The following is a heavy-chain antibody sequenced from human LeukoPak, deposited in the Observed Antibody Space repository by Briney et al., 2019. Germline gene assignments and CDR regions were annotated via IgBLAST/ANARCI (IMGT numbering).Heavy chain of an antibody. CDR3: AGGSKWNTNWFDA. D-gene: IGHD1/OR15-1a*01. CDR2: ISHRGST. V-gene: IGHV4-59*01. J-gene: IGHJ5*02. CDR1: GGSISSYY. Sequence: PSETLSLTCTVSGGSISSYYWSWIRQPPGKGLEWIGYISHRGSTNYSPSLNSRVTISLDTSKNQFSLKLSSVTAADTAVYKCAGGSKWNTNWFDAWGQGTLVTVSS.